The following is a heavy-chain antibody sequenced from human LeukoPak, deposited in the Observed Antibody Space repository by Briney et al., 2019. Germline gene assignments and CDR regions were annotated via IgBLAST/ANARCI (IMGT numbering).Heavy chain of an antibody. V-gene: IGHV3-73*01. CDR2: IGSKENSYAT. J-gene: IGHJ4*02. Sequence: GGSLKLSCAASGFTFSDSAMHWVRQASGKGLEWVGRIGSKENSYATTYAASVKGRFTISRDDSKNTLYLQLNSLRVEDTAAYYCVKDSGKFGFDHWGQGTLLTVSS. CDR3: VKDSGKFGFDH. CDR1: GFTFSDSA. D-gene: IGHD1-26*01.